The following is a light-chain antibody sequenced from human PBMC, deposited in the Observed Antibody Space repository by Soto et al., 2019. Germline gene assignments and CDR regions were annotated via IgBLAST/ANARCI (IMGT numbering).Light chain of an antibody. Sequence: IQLTQSPSSLSASVGDRVTITRRASQGISSYLAWYQQKPGKVPKLLIYGASTLRSGVPSRFSGSGSGTDFTLTISSLQPEDFATYSCQQLTNYPTFGGGTKVEIK. CDR2: GAS. CDR1: QGISSY. V-gene: IGKV1-9*01. J-gene: IGKJ4*01. CDR3: QQLTNYPT.